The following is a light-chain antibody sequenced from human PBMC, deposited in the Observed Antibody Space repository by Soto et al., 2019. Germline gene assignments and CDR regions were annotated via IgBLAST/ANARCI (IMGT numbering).Light chain of an antibody. CDR2: WAS. J-gene: IGKJ4*01. CDR1: QCLLFSSNNKNY. Sequence: DIVMTQSPDSLAVSLGVRATINCKSSQCLLFSSNNKNYLAWYHQKGGQPPKLLIYWASTRESGVPDRFSGSGSGTDFTLTITSLKAEDVAVYYCQQYYSPPLSFGGGTNVDIK. V-gene: IGKV4-1*01. CDR3: QQYYSPPLS.